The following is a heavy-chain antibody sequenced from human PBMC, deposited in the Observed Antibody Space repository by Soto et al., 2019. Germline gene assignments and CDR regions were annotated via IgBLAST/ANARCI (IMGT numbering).Heavy chain of an antibody. CDR1: GGSITSGGYY. J-gene: IGHJ4*02. CDR2: IFYSGST. Sequence: PSETLSLTCTVSGGSITSGGYYWSWIRHHPGKGLEWIGYIFYSGSTFSSPSLKSRVTISVDTARNQFSLNLRSVTAADTAVYYCARGEFSCSWDRESHFDCWGQGALGTVCS. V-gene: IGHV4-31*03. D-gene: IGHD6-13*01. CDR3: ARGEFSCSWDRESHFDC.